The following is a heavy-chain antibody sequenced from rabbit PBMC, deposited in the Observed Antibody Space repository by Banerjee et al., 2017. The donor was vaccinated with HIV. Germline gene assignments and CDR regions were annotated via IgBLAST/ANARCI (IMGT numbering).Heavy chain of an antibody. CDR2: IDSAGVST. D-gene: IGHD3-3*01. V-gene: IGHV1S45*01. J-gene: IGHJ6*01. CDR3: ARGAL. CDR1: GFDFSSNA. Sequence: QEQLEESGGDLVQPEGSLTLTCKASGFDFSSNAMCWVRQAPGKGLEWIASIDSAGVSTYYASWAKGRFTISKTSSTTVTLQMTSLTAADTATYFCARGALWGPGTLVTVS.